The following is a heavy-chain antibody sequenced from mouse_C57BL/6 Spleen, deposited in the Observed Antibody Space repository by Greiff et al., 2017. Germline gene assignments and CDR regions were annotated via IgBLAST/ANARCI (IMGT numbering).Heavy chain of an antibody. V-gene: IGHV5-9-1*02. D-gene: IGHD1-1*01. Sequence: EVMLVESGEGLVKPGGSLKLSCAASGFTFSSYAMSWVRQTPEKRLEWVAYISSGGDYIYYADTVKGRFTISRDNAGNTLYLQMSSLKSEDTAMYYCTRDYYYGSSYEGDYWGQGTSVTVSS. J-gene: IGHJ4*01. CDR1: GFTFSSYA. CDR2: ISSGGDYI. CDR3: TRDYYYGSSYEGDY.